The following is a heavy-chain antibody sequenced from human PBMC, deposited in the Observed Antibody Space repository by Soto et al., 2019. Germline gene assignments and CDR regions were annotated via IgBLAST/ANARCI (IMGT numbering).Heavy chain of an antibody. D-gene: IGHD3-22*01. CDR3: ARDRDDSSWSTAENFQH. J-gene: IGHJ1*01. V-gene: IGHV1-18*01. Sequence: ASVKVSCKASGYTFPDYGIHCVLQSPLQWLDWMGWINTYNGNTYYTQNLQGRVTMTRDTSTSTAYMDLRSLRFDDTALYYCARDRDDSSWSTAENFQHWGQGTLVTVSS. CDR1: GYTFPDYG. CDR2: INTYNGNT.